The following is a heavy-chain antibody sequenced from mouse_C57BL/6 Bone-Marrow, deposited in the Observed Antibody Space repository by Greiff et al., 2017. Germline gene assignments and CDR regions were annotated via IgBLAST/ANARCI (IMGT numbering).Heavy chain of an antibody. CDR1: GYTFTSYT. J-gene: IGHJ4*01. V-gene: IGHV1-4*01. Sequence: VQLQESGAELARPGASVKMSCKASGYTFTSYTMHWVKQRPGQGLEWIGYINPSSGYTKYNQKFKDKATLTADKSSSTAYMQLRSLTFEDSAVYYCARLGDGYYRYAIDYWGPGTSVTVSS. D-gene: IGHD2-3*01. CDR2: INPSSGYT. CDR3: ARLGDGYYRYAIDY.